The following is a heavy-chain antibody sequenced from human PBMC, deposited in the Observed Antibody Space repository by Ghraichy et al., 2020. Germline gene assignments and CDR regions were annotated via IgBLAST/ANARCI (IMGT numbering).Heavy chain of an antibody. D-gene: IGHD4-17*01. CDR2: ISSSSSYI. V-gene: IGHV3-21*01. Sequence: GGSLRLSCAASGFTFSSYSVNWVRQAPGKGLEWVSSISSSSSYIYYADSVKGRFTISRDNAKNSLYLQMNSLRAEDTAVYYCAREPDYGDLFDYWGQGTLVTVSS. CDR1: GFTFSSYS. CDR3: AREPDYGDLFDY. J-gene: IGHJ4*02.